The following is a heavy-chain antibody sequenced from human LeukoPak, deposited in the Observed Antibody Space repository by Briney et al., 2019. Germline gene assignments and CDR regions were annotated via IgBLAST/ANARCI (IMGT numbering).Heavy chain of an antibody. J-gene: IGHJ5*02. Sequence: NSSETLSLTCTVSGGSISSHYWSWIRQPPGKGLEWIGYIHYSGSTNYNPSLKSRVTISVDTSKNQFSLKLSSVTAADTAVYYCARVRGYHSWGQGTLVTVSS. CDR1: GGSISSHY. CDR3: ARVRGYHS. V-gene: IGHV4-59*11. CDR2: IHYSGST. D-gene: IGHD5-12*01.